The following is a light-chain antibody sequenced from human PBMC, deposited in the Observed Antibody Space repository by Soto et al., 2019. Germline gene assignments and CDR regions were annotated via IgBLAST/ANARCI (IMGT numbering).Light chain of an antibody. Sequence: QSALTQPPSASGSPGQSVTISCTGTINDVGGYNYVSWYQQLPGKAPKLMIYEVTNRPSGVPDRFSGSKSGNTASLTVSGLQAEDEADYYCSSYAGSHSVGVFGGGTKLTVL. CDR2: EVT. V-gene: IGLV2-8*01. J-gene: IGLJ3*02. CDR3: SSYAGSHSVGV. CDR1: INDVGGYNY.